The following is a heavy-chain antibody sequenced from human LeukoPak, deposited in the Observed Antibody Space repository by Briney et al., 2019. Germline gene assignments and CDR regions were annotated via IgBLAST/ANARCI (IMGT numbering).Heavy chain of an antibody. CDR3: ARKMAGPLDF. D-gene: IGHD5-24*01. Sequence: PSETLSLTCTVSGGSISSGGYYWRWIRQHPGKGLEWIGYIYYSGSTYYNPSLKSRVTISVDTSKNQFSLKLSSVTAADTAVYYCARKMAGPLDFWGQGTTVTVSS. CDR1: GGSISSGGYY. V-gene: IGHV4-31*03. J-gene: IGHJ6*02. CDR2: IYYSGST.